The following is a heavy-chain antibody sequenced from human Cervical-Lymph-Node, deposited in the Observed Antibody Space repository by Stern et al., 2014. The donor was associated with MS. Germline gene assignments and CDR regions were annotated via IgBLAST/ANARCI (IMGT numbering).Heavy chain of an antibody. CDR2: IYYSGST. J-gene: IGHJ6*02. CDR3: ARVGIRWYYYGMDV. V-gene: IGHV4-31*03. Sequence: QVQLVQSGPGLVKPSQTLSLTCTVSGGSISSGGYYWSWIRQHPGKGLEWIGYIYYSGSTYYNPSLKSRVTISVDTSKNQFSLKLSSVTAADTAVYYCARVGIRWYYYGMDVWGQGTTVTVSS. D-gene: IGHD4-23*01. CDR1: GGSISSGGYY.